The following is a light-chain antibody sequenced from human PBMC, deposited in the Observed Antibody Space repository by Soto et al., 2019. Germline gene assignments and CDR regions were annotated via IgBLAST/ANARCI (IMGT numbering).Light chain of an antibody. CDR1: SSDVGSYDY. Sequence: QSVLTPPASASGSPGQSVTISCTVTSSDVGSYDYVSWYQQHPGKAPKLIIYEVNKRPSGVPDRFSGSKSGTSASLAISGIQSEDEADYYCAKWDDSLNGYVFGTGTKVTVL. CDR3: AKWDDSLNGYV. V-gene: IGLV2-8*01. CDR2: EVN. J-gene: IGLJ1*01.